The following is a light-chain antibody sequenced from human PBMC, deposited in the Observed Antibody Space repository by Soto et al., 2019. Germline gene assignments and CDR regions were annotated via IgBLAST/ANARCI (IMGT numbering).Light chain of an antibody. CDR2: DVT. Sequence: QSALTQPASVSGSPGQSITISCTGTSSDIGGYNYVSWYQQHPGKAPKLMIYDVTYRPSGVSNRFSGSESGNTATLTISGLQAEDEADYYCSSYRTTSVVFGGGTKLTVL. J-gene: IGLJ2*01. CDR3: SSYRTTSVV. CDR1: SSDIGGYNY. V-gene: IGLV2-14*03.